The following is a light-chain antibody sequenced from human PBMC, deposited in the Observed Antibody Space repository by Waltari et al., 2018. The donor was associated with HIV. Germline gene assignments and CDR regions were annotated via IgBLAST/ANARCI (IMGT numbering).Light chain of an antibody. CDR3: SSYAGSNNLV. V-gene: IGLV2-8*01. CDR1: SSDGGGLNY. J-gene: IGLJ3*02. Sequence: QSALTQPPSASGSPGQSVTISRTGTSSDGGGLNYVSWYEQHPGKAPKLMIYEVSKRPSGVPDRFSGSKSGNTASLTVSGLQAEDEADYYCSSYAGSNNLVFGGGTKLTVL. CDR2: EVS.